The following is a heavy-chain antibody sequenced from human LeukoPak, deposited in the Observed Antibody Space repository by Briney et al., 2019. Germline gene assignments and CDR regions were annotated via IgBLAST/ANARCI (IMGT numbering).Heavy chain of an antibody. Sequence: GASVKVSCKASGGTFSSYAISWVRQAPGQGLEWMGGIIPIFGTANYAQKFQGRVTITADESTSTAYMELSSLRSEDTAVYYCARLFKDYGGKGFIDYWGQGAPVTVSS. CDR2: IIPIFGTA. CDR3: ARLFKDYGGKGFIDY. V-gene: IGHV1-69*13. CDR1: GGTFSSYA. D-gene: IGHD4-23*01. J-gene: IGHJ4*02.